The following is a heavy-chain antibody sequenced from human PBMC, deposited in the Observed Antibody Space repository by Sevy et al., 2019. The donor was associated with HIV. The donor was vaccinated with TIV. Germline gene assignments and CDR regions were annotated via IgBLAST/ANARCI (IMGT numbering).Heavy chain of an antibody. CDR2: INPSGGST. V-gene: IGHV1-46*01. J-gene: IGHJ4*02. D-gene: IGHD3-22*01. CDR1: GYTFTSYY. CDR3: GRDGGAYDDGSAGF. Sequence: ASVKVSCKASGYTFTSYYMHWVRQAPGQGLEWMGIINPSGGSTNYAQKFQGRVTMTRDTSTSTVYMELSSLRSEDTAMYYCGRDGGAYDDGSAGFWGQGTLVTVSS.